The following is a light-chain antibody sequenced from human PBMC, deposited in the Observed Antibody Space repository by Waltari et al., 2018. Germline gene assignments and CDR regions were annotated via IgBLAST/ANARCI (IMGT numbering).Light chain of an antibody. CDR2: EGT. V-gene: IGLV2-23*01. CDR1: SSDVGSYKF. Sequence: QSALTQPASVSGSPGQSITISCTGTSSDVGSYKFVSWYQQHPGKAPKLMVYEGTKRPSGVSHRFSGSSSGNTASLTISGVQAEDEADYYCCSYAGRSTWVFGGGTKLTVL. J-gene: IGLJ3*02. CDR3: CSYAGRSTWV.